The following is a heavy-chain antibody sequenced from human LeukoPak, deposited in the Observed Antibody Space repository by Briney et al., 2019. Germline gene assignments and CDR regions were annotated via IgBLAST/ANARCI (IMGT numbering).Heavy chain of an antibody. V-gene: IGHV1-8*01. J-gene: IGHJ4*02. CDR3: ARAGIVGAFGLDY. Sequence: ASVKVSCKXSGYTFTSYDINWVRQATRQGLEWMGWMNPNSGNTGYSQKFQGRVTMTRNTSISTAYMELSSLRSEDTAVYYCARAGIVGAFGLDYWGQGTLVTVSS. CDR2: MNPNSGNT. D-gene: IGHD1-26*01. CDR1: GYTFTSYD.